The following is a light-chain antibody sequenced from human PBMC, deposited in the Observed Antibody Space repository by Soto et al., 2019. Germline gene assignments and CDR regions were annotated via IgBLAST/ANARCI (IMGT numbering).Light chain of an antibody. CDR3: PSYVGSHLLV. J-gene: IGLJ2*01. CDR2: EVS. V-gene: IGLV2-8*01. CDR1: SSDVGAYKY. Sequence: QSALTQPPSASGSPGQSVTISCTGTSSDVGAYKYVSWYQQYPGKAPKLMIYEVSKRPSGVPDRFSGSKSGNTASLTVSGLQGEHGGDYFRPSYVGSHLLVFGGGTKLTVL.